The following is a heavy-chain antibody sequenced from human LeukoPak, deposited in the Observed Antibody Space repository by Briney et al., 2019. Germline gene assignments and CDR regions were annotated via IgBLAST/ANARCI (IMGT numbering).Heavy chain of an antibody. Sequence: PSETLSLTCTVSGGSISSSSYYWGWIRQPPGKGLEWIGSIYYSGSTYYNPSLKSRVTISVDTSKNQFSLKLSSVTAADTAVYYCARHELRFLELDAFDIWGQGTMVTVSS. CDR1: GGSISSSSYY. V-gene: IGHV4-39*01. CDR3: ARHELRFLELDAFDI. D-gene: IGHD3-3*01. J-gene: IGHJ3*02. CDR2: IYYSGST.